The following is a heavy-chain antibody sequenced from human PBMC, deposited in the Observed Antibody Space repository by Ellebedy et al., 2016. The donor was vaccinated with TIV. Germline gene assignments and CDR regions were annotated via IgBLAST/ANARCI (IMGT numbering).Heavy chain of an antibody. Sequence: SETLSLXCTVSGGSISSYYWSWIRQPPGKGLEWIGYIYYSGSTNYNPSLKSRVTISVDTSKNQFSLKLSSVTAADTAVYYCAREEAAPAKSFDYWGQGTLVTVSS. V-gene: IGHV4-59*12. CDR3: AREEAAPAKSFDY. D-gene: IGHD6-6*01. CDR1: GGSISSYY. CDR2: IYYSGST. J-gene: IGHJ4*02.